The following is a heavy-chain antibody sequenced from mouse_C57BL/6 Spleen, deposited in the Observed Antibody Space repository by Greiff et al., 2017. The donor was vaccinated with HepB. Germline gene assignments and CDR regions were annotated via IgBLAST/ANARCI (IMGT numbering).Heavy chain of an antibody. CDR2: IFPGSGST. CDR1: GYTFTDYY. J-gene: IGHJ4*01. D-gene: IGHD1-1*01. Sequence: VQLQQSGPELVKPGASVKISCKASGYTFTDYYINWVKQRPGQGLEWIGWIFPGSGSTYYNEKFKGKATLTVDKSSSTAYMLLSSLTSEDSAVYYCARRTTVVARAMDYWGQGTSVTVSS. CDR3: ARRTTVVARAMDY. V-gene: IGHV1-75*01.